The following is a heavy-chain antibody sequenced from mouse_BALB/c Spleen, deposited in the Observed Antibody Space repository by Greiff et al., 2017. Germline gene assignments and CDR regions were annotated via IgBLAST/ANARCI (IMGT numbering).Heavy chain of an antibody. CDR2: ISYSGST. V-gene: IGHV3-2*02. J-gene: IGHJ3*01. CDR1: GYSITSDYA. Sequence: EVQLVESGPGLVKPSQSLSLTCTVTGYSITSDYAWNWIRQLPGNKLEWMGYISYSGSTSYNPSLKSRISITRDTSKNQFFLQLNSVTTEDTATYYCAREGDSSGFAYWGQGTLVTVSA. CDR3: AREGDSSGFAY. D-gene: IGHD3-2*01.